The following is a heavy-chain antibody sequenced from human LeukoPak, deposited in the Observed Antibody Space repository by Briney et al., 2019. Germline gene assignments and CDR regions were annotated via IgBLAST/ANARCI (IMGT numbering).Heavy chain of an antibody. D-gene: IGHD3/OR15-3a*01. J-gene: IGHJ4*02. CDR1: GGSISSYY. Sequence: SETLSLTCTVSGGSISSYYWSWVGQPPGKGREGMGDIYYSGSTNYNPSLKSRVTISVATSTTQFSLKLSSVTAADTAVYYCARSHSVWTSFDYWGQGTLVTVSS. V-gene: IGHV4-59*01. CDR3: ARSHSVWTSFDY. CDR2: IYYSGST.